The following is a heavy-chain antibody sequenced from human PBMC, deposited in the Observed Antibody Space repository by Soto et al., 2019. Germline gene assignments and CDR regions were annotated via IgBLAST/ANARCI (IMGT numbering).Heavy chain of an antibody. J-gene: IGHJ3*02. V-gene: IGHV3-73*01. CDR2: IRSKANRYAT. CDR1: GFTFSGSA. D-gene: IGHD3-22*01. CDR3: TSFLNPADSSAFDI. Sequence: GESLKISCAASGFTFSGSARHCVRQGSGKGLEWVGRIRSKANRYATAYAASVKGRLNISRDESKNTAYLQMNSLKTEDKAVYYCTSFLNPADSSAFDIWGQGTMVTVSS.